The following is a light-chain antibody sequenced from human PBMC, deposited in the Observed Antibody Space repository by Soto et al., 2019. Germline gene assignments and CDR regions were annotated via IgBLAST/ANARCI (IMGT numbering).Light chain of an antibody. J-gene: IGLJ3*02. CDR3: SSYAGSNLWG. Sequence: QSALTQSPSASGSPGQSVTISCTGTSSDVGNYKYVSWYQQHPGKAPKLMIYEVSKRPSGVPDRFSGSKSGNTASLTVSGLQVEDEADYYCSSYAGSNLWGFGGGTKLPVL. CDR2: EVS. CDR1: SSDVGNYKY. V-gene: IGLV2-8*01.